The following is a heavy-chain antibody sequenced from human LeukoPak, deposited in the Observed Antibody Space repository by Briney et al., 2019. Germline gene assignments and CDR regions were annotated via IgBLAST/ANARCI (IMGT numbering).Heavy chain of an antibody. CDR3: AFIGRYCSSTSCSFDY. J-gene: IGHJ4*02. V-gene: IGHV1-2*02. CDR2: INPNSGGT. Sequence: APVKVSCKASGYTFTGYYMHWVRQAPGQGLEWMGWINPNSGGTNYAQKFQGRVTMTRDTSINTAYMELSRLRSDDTAVYYCAFIGRYCSSTSCSFDYWGQGTLVTVSS. D-gene: IGHD2-2*01. CDR1: GYTFTGYY.